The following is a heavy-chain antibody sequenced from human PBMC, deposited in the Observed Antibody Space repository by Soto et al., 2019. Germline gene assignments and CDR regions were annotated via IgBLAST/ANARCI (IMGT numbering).Heavy chain of an antibody. D-gene: IGHD3-3*01. V-gene: IGHV4-59*01. J-gene: IGHJ5*02. CDR2: IYYSGST. Sequence: SETLSLTCTVSGGSISSYYWSWIRQPPGKGLEWIGYIYYSGSTNYNPSLKSRVTISVDTSKNQFSLKLSSVTAADTAAYYCARNVFFFKIDPWGQGTLVTVSS. CDR1: GGSISSYY. CDR3: ARNVFFFKIDP.